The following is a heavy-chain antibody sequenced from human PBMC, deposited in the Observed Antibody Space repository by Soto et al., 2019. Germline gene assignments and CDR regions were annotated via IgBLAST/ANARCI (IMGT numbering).Heavy chain of an antibody. J-gene: IGHJ4*02. CDR3: PHTGALGFDY. V-gene: IGHV2-5*02. CDR1: GFSLSTSGMG. D-gene: IGHD3-10*01. Sequence: QITLKESGPPLVKPTQTLTLTCTFSGFSLSTSGMGVGWIRQPPGKALEWLALIYWDDDERYSPSLRSRLTITKDTSKNQVVLTMTNMDPVDTATYYCPHTGALGFDYWGQGTLVTVSS. CDR2: IYWDDDE.